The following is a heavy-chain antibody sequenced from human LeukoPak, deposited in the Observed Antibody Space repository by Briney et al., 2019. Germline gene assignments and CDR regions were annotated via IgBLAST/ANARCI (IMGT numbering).Heavy chain of an antibody. CDR3: ARHVCSGGSCCADY. J-gene: IGHJ4*02. CDR2: IYFSGST. CDR1: GGSISSSSYY. Sequence: PSETLSLTCTVSGGSISSSSYYWGWIRQPPGKGLEWIGNIYFSGSTYYTPSLRSRVTISVDTSKNQSSLKLSSVTAADTAVCYCARHVCSGGSCCADYWGQGTLVTVSS. V-gene: IGHV4-39*01. D-gene: IGHD2-15*01.